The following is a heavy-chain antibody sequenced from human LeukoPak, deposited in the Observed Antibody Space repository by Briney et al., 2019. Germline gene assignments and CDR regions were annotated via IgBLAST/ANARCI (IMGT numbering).Heavy chain of an antibody. CDR2: ISGSGGST. CDR3: AKRAGVRLGENPPHYYYYMDV. J-gene: IGHJ6*03. V-gene: IGHV3-23*01. D-gene: IGHD3-16*01. Sequence: PGGSLRLSCTASGPSLNNYAMSWVRQAPGKGLEWVSAISGSGGSTYYADSVKGRFTISRDNSKNTMYLQMNSLRAEDTAVYYCAKRAGVRLGENPPHYYYYMDVWGKGTTVTISS. CDR1: GPSLNNYA.